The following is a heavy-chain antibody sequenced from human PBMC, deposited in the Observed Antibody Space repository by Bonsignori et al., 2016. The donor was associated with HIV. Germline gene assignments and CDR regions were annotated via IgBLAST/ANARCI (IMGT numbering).Heavy chain of an antibody. CDR2: ISGSGGST. Sequence: WIRQPPGKGLEWVSAISGSGGSTYYADSVKGRFTISRDNSKNTLYLQMNSLRAEDTAVYYCAKDPTYSGSYYPGWEYFQHWGQGTLVTVSS. J-gene: IGHJ1*01. D-gene: IGHD1-26*01. CDR3: AKDPTYSGSYYPGWEYFQH. V-gene: IGHV3-23*01.